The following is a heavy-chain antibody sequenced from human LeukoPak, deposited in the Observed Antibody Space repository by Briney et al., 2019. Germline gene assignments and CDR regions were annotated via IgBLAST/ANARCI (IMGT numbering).Heavy chain of an antibody. CDR3: ARESVRWYYYDSSGYPKGYFDY. Sequence: QPGGSLRLSCAASGFTFSSYWMSWVRQAPGKGLEWVANIKQDGSEKYYVDSVKGRFTISRDNAKNSLYLQMNSLRAEDTAVYYCARESVRWYYYDSSGYPKGYFDYWGQGTLVTVSS. J-gene: IGHJ4*02. D-gene: IGHD3-22*01. CDR2: IKQDGSEK. V-gene: IGHV3-7*01. CDR1: GFTFSSYW.